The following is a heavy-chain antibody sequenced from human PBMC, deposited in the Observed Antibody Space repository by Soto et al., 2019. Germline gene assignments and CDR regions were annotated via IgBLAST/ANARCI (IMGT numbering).Heavy chain of an antibody. Sequence: ASVKVSCKASGYTFTSYGISWVRQAPGQGLEWMGWISAYNGNTNYAQKLQGRVTMSTDTSTSTAYMELRSLRSDDTAVYYCARELKEWFGDLPDYYYYMDVWGKGTTVTVSS. CDR2: ISAYNGNT. J-gene: IGHJ6*03. V-gene: IGHV1-18*01. CDR3: ARELKEWFGDLPDYYYYMDV. CDR1: GYTFTSYG. D-gene: IGHD3-10*01.